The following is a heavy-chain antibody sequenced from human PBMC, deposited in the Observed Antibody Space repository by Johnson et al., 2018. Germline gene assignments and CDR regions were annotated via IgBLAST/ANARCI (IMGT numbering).Heavy chain of an antibody. V-gene: IGHV3-33*01. J-gene: IGHJ3*01. CDR2: IWYDGSQT. CDR1: GVTVTSYT. CDR3: ARDRPRSLPNDALDL. D-gene: IGHD3-16*01. Sequence: VQLVETGGGVVQPGTSLTLSCFTSGVTVTSYTWHWVRQAPGKGLEWVAVIWYDGSQTVYGDSVKGRSTISRDNSNVYLQMNSLRAEDTAVYFCARDRPRSLPNDALDLWGLGTMVTVSS.